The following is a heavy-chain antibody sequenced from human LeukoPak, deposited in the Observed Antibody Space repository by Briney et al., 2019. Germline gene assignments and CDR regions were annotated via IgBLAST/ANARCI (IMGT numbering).Heavy chain of an antibody. CDR2: ISSSSSYI. CDR1: GFTFSSYS. Sequence: GGSLRLSCAASGFTFSSYSMNWVRQAPGKGLEWVSSISSSSSYIYYADSVKGRFTISRDNAKNSLYLQMNSLRAEDTAVYYCAKDFASEGATRPWGQGTLVTVSS. D-gene: IGHD1-26*01. CDR3: AKDFASEGATRP. V-gene: IGHV3-21*01. J-gene: IGHJ5*02.